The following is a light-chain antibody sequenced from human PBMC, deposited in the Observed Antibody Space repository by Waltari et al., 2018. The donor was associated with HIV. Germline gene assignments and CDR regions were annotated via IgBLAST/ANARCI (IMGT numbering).Light chain of an antibody. J-gene: IGKJ1*01. CDR1: QSVSRSY. CDR2: DAS. Sequence: EIVLTQSPATLSLSPGERATLSCGASQSVSRSYLAWYQQKPGLAPRLLIYDASSRATGIPDRFSGSGSGTDFSLTISRLEPEDFAVYYCQQYGSSPETFGQGTKVEIK. CDR3: QQYGSSPET. V-gene: IGKV3D-20*01.